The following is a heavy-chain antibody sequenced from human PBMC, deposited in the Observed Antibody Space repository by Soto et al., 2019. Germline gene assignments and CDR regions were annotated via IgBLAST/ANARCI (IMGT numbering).Heavy chain of an antibody. D-gene: IGHD6-13*01. CDR1: GGSISGSSYY. V-gene: IGHV4-39*01. Sequence: PSETRSLTCSVSGGSISGSSYYGGGIRQPPGKGLEWIGNIYYTGSAYFNPSLKSRVTITKDTSKNQFSLKLTSVTAADTAVYFCARPGVAAVAGNWFDLWGPGTLVTVSS. CDR3: ARPGVAAVAGNWFDL. CDR2: IYYTGSA. J-gene: IGHJ5*02.